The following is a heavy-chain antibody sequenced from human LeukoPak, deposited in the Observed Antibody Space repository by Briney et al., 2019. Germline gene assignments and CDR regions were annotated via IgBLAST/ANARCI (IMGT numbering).Heavy chain of an antibody. Sequence: GGSLRLSCAASGFTFDDYAMHWVRQAPGKGLEWVSGISWNSGSIGYADSVKGRFTISRDNAKNSLYLQMNSLRAEDTALYYCAKARCSSTSCYFGEFDPWGQGTLVTVSS. CDR3: AKARCSSTSCYFGEFDP. D-gene: IGHD2-2*01. V-gene: IGHV3-9*01. CDR2: ISWNSGSI. J-gene: IGHJ5*02. CDR1: GFTFDDYA.